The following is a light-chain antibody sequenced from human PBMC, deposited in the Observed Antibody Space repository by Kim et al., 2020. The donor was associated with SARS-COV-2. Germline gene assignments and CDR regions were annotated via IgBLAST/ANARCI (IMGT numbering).Light chain of an antibody. CDR2: LNSDGSH. CDR1: SGHSSYA. CDR3: QTWGTAIWV. Sequence: ASVKLTCTLSSGHSSYAIAWHQQQPEKGPRYLMKLNSDGSHTKGDGIPDRFSGSSSGAERYLTISSLQSEDEADYYCQTWGTAIWVFGGGTKLTVL. V-gene: IGLV4-69*01. J-gene: IGLJ3*02.